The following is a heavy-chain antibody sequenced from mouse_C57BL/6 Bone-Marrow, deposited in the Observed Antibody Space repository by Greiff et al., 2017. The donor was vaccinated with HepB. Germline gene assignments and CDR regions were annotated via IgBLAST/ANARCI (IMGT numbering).Heavy chain of an antibody. V-gene: IGHV1-5*01. CDR3: TRYRTTVVADWYFDV. J-gene: IGHJ1*03. Sequence: VQLQQSGTVLARPGASVKMSCKTSGYTFTSYWMHWVKQRPGQGLEWIGAIYPGNSDTSYNQKFKGKAKLTAVTSASTAYMELSSLTNEDSAVYYCTRYRTTVVADWYFDVWGTGTTVTVSS. D-gene: IGHD1-1*01. CDR1: GYTFTSYW. CDR2: IYPGNSDT.